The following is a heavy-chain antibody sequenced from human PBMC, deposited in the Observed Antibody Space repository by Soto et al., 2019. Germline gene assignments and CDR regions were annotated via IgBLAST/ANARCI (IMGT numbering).Heavy chain of an antibody. Sequence: GGSLRLSCAASGFTFSSYSMNWVRQAPGKGLEWVSSISSSSYIYYADSVKGRFTISRDNAKNSLYLQMNSLRAEDTAVYYCARDRHYDWELDYWGQGTLVTVSS. CDR2: ISSSSYI. D-gene: IGHD3-16*01. CDR1: GFTFSSYS. CDR3: ARDRHYDWELDY. J-gene: IGHJ4*02. V-gene: IGHV3-21*01.